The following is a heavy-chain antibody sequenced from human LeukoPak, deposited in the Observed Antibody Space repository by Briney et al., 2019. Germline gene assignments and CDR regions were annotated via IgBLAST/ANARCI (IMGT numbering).Heavy chain of an antibody. CDR3: AKGYCSSTGCHLDY. CDR1: GFTFDDYA. V-gene: IGHV3-9*01. J-gene: IGHJ4*02. Sequence: PGGSLRLSCAASGFTFDDYAMHWVRQAPGKGLEWVSGISRNSGSIIYADSVKGRFTISRDNAKNSLYLQMNSLRAEDTALYYCAKGYCSSTGCHLDYWGQGTLVTVSS. D-gene: IGHD2-2*01. CDR2: ISRNSGSI.